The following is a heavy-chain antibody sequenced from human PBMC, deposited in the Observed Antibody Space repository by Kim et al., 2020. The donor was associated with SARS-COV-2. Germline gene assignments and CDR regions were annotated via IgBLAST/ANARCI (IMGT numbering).Heavy chain of an antibody. J-gene: IGHJ3*02. Sequence: ASVKVSCKASGYTFTGYYMHWVRQAPVQGLEWMGWINPNSGGTNYAQKFQGWVTMTRDTSISTAYMELSRLRSDDTAVYYCARGDILTGYVGAFDIWGQGTMVTVSS. CDR3: ARGDILTGYVGAFDI. CDR1: GYTFTGYY. V-gene: IGHV1-2*04. D-gene: IGHD3-9*01. CDR2: INPNSGGT.